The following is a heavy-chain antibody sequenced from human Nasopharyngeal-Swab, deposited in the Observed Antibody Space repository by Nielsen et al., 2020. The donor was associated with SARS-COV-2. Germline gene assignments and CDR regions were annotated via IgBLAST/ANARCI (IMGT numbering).Heavy chain of an antibody. CDR1: GGSFSGYY. D-gene: IGHD4-23*01. Sequence: SETLSLTCAVYGGSFSGYYWSWIRQPPGKGLEWIGEINHSGSTNYNPSLKSRVTTSVDTSKNQFSLKLSSVTAADTAVYYCARGRNGGTHLWGQGTLVTVSS. CDR3: ARGRNGGTHL. V-gene: IGHV4-34*01. CDR2: INHSGST. J-gene: IGHJ4*02.